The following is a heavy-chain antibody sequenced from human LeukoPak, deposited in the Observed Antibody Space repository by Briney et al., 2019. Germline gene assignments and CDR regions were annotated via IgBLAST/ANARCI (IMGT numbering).Heavy chain of an antibody. CDR2: ISYDGSNK. CDR3: AKDVDYYDSSGYYQATDY. V-gene: IGHV3-30*18. CDR1: GFTFSSYG. D-gene: IGHD3-22*01. J-gene: IGHJ4*02. Sequence: GGSLRLSCAASGFTFSSYGMHWVRQAPGKGLEWVAVISYDGSNKYYADFVKGRFTISRDSSKNTLYLQMNSLRAEDTAVYYCAKDVDYYDSSGYYQATDYWGQGTLVTVSS.